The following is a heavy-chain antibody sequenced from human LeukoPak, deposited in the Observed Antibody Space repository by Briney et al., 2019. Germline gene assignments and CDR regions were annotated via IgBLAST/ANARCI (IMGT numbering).Heavy chain of an antibody. CDR3: ARGYYDSSGYYGSGY. J-gene: IGHJ4*02. Sequence: PGGSLRLSCAASGFTFSSYDMIWVRQAPGKGLEWVSYITTSSSTIYYADSVKGRFTVSRDNAKNSLYLQMNSLRDEDTAVYFCARGYYDSSGYYGSGYWGQGTLVTVSS. CDR2: ITTSSSTI. CDR1: GFTFSSYD. D-gene: IGHD3-22*01. V-gene: IGHV3-48*02.